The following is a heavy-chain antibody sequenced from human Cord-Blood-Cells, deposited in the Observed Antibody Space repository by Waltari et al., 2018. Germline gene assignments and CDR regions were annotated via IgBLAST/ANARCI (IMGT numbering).Heavy chain of an antibody. CDR1: GYTFTGYY. V-gene: IGHV1-2*02. J-gene: IGHJ4*02. Sequence: QVQLVQSGAEVKKPGASVKVSCKASGYTFTGYYMHWVRQAPGQGLEWMGWINPKSGGTNDAQKFQGRVTMTRDTSSSTAYMELSRLRSDDTAVYYCAREGGRITMVRGVIIHYWGQGTLVTVSS. D-gene: IGHD3-10*01. CDR2: INPKSGGT. CDR3: AREGGRITMVRGVIIHY.